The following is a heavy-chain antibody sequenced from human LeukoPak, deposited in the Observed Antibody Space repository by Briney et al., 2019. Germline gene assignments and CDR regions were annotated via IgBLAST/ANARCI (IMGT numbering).Heavy chain of an antibody. V-gene: IGHV3-30*02. Sequence: GGSLRLSCAASGFTLSTYGMHWVRQAPGKGLEWVAFIRSDGSIEYYADSVKGRFTISRDNSKNTLYLQMNSLRAEDTAVYYCAKAVRGVFPYFDYWGQGTLVTVSS. CDR1: GFTLSTYG. CDR3: AKAVRGVFPYFDY. D-gene: IGHD3-10*02. CDR2: IRSDGSIE. J-gene: IGHJ4*02.